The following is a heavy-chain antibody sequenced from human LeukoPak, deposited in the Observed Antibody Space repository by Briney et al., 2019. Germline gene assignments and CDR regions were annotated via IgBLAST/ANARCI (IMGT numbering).Heavy chain of an antibody. CDR2: ISYDGSNK. CDR3: ARGTYYFDY. V-gene: IGHV3-30-3*01. CDR1: GFTFSSYA. J-gene: IGHJ4*02. Sequence: QPGRSLRRSCAASGFTFSSYAMHWVRQAPGKGLEWVAVISYDGSNKYYADSVKGRFTISRDNSKNTLYLQMNSLRAEDTAVYYCARGTYYFDYWGQGTLVTVSS.